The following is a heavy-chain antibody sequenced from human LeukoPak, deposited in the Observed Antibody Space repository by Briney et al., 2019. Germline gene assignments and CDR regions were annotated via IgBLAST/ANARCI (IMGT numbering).Heavy chain of an antibody. CDR3: ASHWAQQVVSDY. CDR2: ISYDGKNK. J-gene: IGHJ4*02. V-gene: IGHV3-30*03. D-gene: IGHD6-13*01. CDR1: GFTFSSYG. Sequence: GGSLRLSCAASGFTFSSYGMHWVRQAPGKGLEWVAVISYDGKNKYYADVVKGRFTISRDSSKNTLYLQMNSLRPEDTAVYYCASHWAQQVVSDYWGQGTLVTVSS.